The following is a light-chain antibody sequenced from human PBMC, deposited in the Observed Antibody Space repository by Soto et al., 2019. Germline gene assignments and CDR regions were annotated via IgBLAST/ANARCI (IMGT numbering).Light chain of an antibody. CDR3: QQFSASPYT. V-gene: IGKV3-20*01. Sequence: EIMLTQSPDILSLSPGERATLSCRASQSISKTYVAWYQQRPGQAPKLLISGASGWAIGIPDRFNAGGSGTDFSLKINNIDPEDSAIYYCQQFSASPYTFGQGTRLDI. CDR1: QSISKTY. J-gene: IGKJ2*01. CDR2: GAS.